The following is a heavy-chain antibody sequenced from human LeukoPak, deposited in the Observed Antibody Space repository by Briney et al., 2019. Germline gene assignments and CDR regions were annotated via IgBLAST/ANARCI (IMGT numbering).Heavy chain of an antibody. V-gene: IGHV1-69*13. CDR3: ARGGSGYDHPPLDY. CDR2: LIPIFGTA. Sequence: VASVKVSCKASGGTFSSYAISWVRQAPGQGLEWMGGLIPIFGTANYAQKFQGRVTITADESTSTAYMELSSLRSEDTAVYYCARGGSGYDHPPLDYWGQGTLVTVSS. D-gene: IGHD5-12*01. J-gene: IGHJ4*02. CDR1: GGTFSSYA.